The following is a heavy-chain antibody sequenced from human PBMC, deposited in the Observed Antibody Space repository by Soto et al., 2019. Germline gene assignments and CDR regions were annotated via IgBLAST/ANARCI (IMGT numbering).Heavy chain of an antibody. Sequence: PETLSLTCTVSGGSISSSSYYWGWIRQPPGKGLEWIGSIYYSGSTYYNPSLKSRVTISVDTSKNQFSLKLSSVTAADTAVYYCARHDGIEVVPPATLRKYGMDVWGQGTTVTVSS. CDR1: GGSISSSSYY. CDR3: ARHDGIEVVPPATLRKYGMDV. D-gene: IGHD2-2*01. J-gene: IGHJ6*02. CDR2: IYYSGST. V-gene: IGHV4-39*01.